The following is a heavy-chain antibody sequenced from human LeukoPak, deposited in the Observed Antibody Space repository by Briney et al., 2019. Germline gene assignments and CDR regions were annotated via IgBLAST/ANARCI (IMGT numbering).Heavy chain of an antibody. CDR1: GGTFSGYA. CDR3: ASGIRGYSYGWVY. V-gene: IGHV1-69*01. J-gene: IGHJ4*02. D-gene: IGHD5-18*01. CDR2: IIPIFGTA. Sequence: SVKVSCKASGGTFSGYAISWVRQAPGQGLEWMGGIIPIFGTANYAQKFQGRVTITADESTSTAYMELSSLRSEDTAVYYCASGIRGYSYGWVYWGQGTLVTVSS.